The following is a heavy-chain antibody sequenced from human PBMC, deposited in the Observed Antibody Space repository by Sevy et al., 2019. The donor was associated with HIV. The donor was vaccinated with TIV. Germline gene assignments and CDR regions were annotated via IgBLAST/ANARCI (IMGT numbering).Heavy chain of an antibody. CDR1: GFTFSSYS. CDR2: ISSSSSYI. J-gene: IGHJ3*02. CDR3: AREGAGRAFGI. D-gene: IGHD6-19*01. Sequence: GGSLRLSCAASGFTFSSYSMNWVRQAPGKGLEWVSSISSSSSYIYYADSVKGRFTISRDNAKNSLYLQMNSLRAEDTAVYYCAREGAGRAFGIWGQGTMVTVSS. V-gene: IGHV3-21*01.